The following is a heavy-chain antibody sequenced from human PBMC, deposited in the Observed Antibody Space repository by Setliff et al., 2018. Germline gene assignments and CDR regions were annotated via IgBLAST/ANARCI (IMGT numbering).Heavy chain of an antibody. CDR3: ARRGMSSSWFRGYFDY. CDR2: IYYSGST. Sequence: SETLSLTCTVSGGSIKDEDHYWGWIRQPPGKGLEWIGTIYYSGSTYYNPSLKSRVTISVDTSKNQFSLKLSSVTAADTAVYYCARRGMSSSWFRGYFDYWGQGTLVTVSS. J-gene: IGHJ4*02. D-gene: IGHD6-13*01. CDR1: GGSIKDEDHY. V-gene: IGHV4-39*01.